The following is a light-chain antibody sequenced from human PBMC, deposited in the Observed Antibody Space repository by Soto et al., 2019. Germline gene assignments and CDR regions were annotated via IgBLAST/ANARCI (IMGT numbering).Light chain of an antibody. CDR3: QQYYSTPRT. Sequence: IVMTQSPDSVAVSLGERATIKCNSIQSVLYNSNNKKYLGWYQQKPGQPPKLLIYWASTRESGVPERLSGSGYGTDLTITISSMQAEDVEVYYCQQYYSTPRTFGQGTKVDIK. V-gene: IGKV4-1*01. CDR2: WAS. CDR1: QSVLYNSNNKKY. J-gene: IGKJ1*01.